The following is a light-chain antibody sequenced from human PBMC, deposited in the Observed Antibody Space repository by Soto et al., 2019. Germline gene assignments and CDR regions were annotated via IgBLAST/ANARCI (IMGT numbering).Light chain of an antibody. Sequence: DIQMTQSPSSLSASVGDRVTITCQASQDISNNLNWYQQKPGKAPKVLIYDASTLAAGVPSRFRGSGSSTYFALTISGLQPEDFATYYCQHYDTLPLPVYTFGQGTKLEI. CDR2: DAS. J-gene: IGKJ2*01. CDR1: QDISNN. CDR3: QHYDTLPLPVYT. V-gene: IGKV1-33*01.